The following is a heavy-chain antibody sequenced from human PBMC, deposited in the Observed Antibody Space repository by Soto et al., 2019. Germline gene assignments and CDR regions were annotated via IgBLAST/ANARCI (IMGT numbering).Heavy chain of an antibody. J-gene: IGHJ4*02. CDR1: GGSISSYY. CDR2: IYYSGST. D-gene: IGHD4-17*01. V-gene: IGHV4-59*01. CDR3: ARAWNTATFDY. Sequence: SETLSLTCTVSGGSISSYYWSWIRQPPGKGLEWIGYIYYSGSTNYNPSLKSRVTISVDTSKNQFSLKLSSVTAADTAVYYCARAWNTATFDYWGQGTLVTVSS.